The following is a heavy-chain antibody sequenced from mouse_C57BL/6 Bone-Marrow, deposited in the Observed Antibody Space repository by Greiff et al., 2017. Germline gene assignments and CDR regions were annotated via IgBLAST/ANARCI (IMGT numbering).Heavy chain of an antibody. J-gene: IGHJ2*01. D-gene: IGHD1-1*01. CDR3: TLSTTVVEGY. V-gene: IGHV14-4*01. CDR2: IDPENGDT. Sequence: EVQLQQSGAELVRPGASVKLSCTASGFNIKDDYMHWVKQRPEQGLEWIGWIDPENGDTEYASKFQGKATITADTSSNTAYLQLSSLTSEDTAVYYGTLSTTVVEGYWGQGTTLTVSS. CDR1: GFNIKDDY.